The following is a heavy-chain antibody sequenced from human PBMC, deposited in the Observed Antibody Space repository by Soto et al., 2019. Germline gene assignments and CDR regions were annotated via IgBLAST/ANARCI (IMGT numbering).Heavy chain of an antibody. V-gene: IGHV3-30*18. Sequence: QVQLVESGGGVVQPGRSLRLSCAAYGFTFSSYGMHWVRQAPGKGLEWVAVISYDGSNKYYADSVKGRFTISRDNSKNTLYLQMNSLRAEDTAVYYCAKDTGPAGVAGTGELDYWGQGTLVTVSS. J-gene: IGHJ4*02. CDR2: ISYDGSNK. D-gene: IGHD6-19*01. CDR1: GFTFSSYG. CDR3: AKDTGPAGVAGTGELDY.